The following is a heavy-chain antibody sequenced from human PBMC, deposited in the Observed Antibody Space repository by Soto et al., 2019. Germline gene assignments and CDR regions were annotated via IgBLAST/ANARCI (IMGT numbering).Heavy chain of an antibody. D-gene: IGHD3-10*01. J-gene: IGHJ4*02. CDR3: ARDTMVRGVNGPFVDY. Sequence: GGSLRLSCAASGFTFSSYSMNWVRQAPGKGLEWVSSISSSSSYIYYADSVKGRFTISRDNAKNSLYLQMNSLRAEDTAVYYCARDTMVRGVNGPFVDYWGQGTLVTVSS. CDR2: ISSSSSYI. V-gene: IGHV3-21*01. CDR1: GFTFSSYS.